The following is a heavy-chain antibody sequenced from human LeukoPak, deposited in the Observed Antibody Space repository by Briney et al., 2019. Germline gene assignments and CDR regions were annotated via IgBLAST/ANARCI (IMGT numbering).Heavy chain of an antibody. CDR3: TTAVAYVWGSYHIDY. Sequence: GGSLRLSCAASGFTFSNAWMSWVRQAPGKGLERVGRIKSKTDGGTTDYAAPVKGRFTISRDDSKNTLYLQMNSLKTEDTAVYYCTTAVAYVWGSYHIDYWGQGTLVTVSS. CDR2: IKSKTDGGTT. D-gene: IGHD3-16*02. CDR1: GFTFSNAW. J-gene: IGHJ4*02. V-gene: IGHV3-15*01.